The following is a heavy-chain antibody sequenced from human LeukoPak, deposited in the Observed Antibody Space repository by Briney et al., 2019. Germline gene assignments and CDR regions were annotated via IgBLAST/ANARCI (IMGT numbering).Heavy chain of an antibody. CDR3: VRDGEGVAISVNYWFDP. CDR2: IIPIFGTA. D-gene: IGHD3-10*01. V-gene: IGHV1-69*05. CDR1: GGTFSSYG. Sequence: SVKVSCKASGGTFSSYGISWVRQAPGQGIEWMGGIIPIFGTANYAQKFQGRVTMTRDTSISTAYMELRSLRSEDAAVYYCVRDGEGVAISVNYWFDPWGQGTLVTVSS. J-gene: IGHJ5*02.